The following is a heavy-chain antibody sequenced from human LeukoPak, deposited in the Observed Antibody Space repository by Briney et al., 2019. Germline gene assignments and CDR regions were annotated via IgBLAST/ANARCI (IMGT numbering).Heavy chain of an antibody. CDR3: AAGGGIVGATTAFDI. D-gene: IGHD1-26*01. CDR1: GFTFTSSA. V-gene: IGHV1-58*01. J-gene: IGHJ3*02. Sequence: GTSVKVSCKSSGFTFTSSALQWVRQARGQRLEWIGWIVVGSGNTNYAQKFQERVTITRDMSTSTAYMELSSLRSEDTGVYYCAAGGGIVGATTAFDIWGQGTMVTVSS. CDR2: IVVGSGNT.